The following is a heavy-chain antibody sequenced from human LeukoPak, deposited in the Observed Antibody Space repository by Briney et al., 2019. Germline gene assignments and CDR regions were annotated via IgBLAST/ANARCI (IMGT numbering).Heavy chain of an antibody. CDR2: IYSSGST. Sequence: PSETLSLTCTVSGGSISSYYWSWIRQPPGKGLEWIGYIYSSGSTNYNPSLKSRVTISVDTSKNHFSLKLSSVPAADTAVYYCARLKTYYDFWSGYYYYMDVWGKGTTVTVSS. V-gene: IGHV4-4*09. CDR3: ARLKTYYDFWSGYYYYMDV. CDR1: GGSISSYY. J-gene: IGHJ6*03. D-gene: IGHD3-3*01.